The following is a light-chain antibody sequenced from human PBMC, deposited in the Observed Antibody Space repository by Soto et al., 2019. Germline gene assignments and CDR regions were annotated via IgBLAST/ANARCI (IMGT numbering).Light chain of an antibody. J-gene: IGKJ2*01. CDR2: AAT. CDR3: QQSYSTPRNT. Sequence: DIQMTQSPSSLSASVGDRVTITCRASQSISSYLNWYQQKPGKAPKLLIYAATSLQGGVPSRISGSGSGKDFTRTISSLQPEDFATYYCQQSYSTPRNTFGQGTKLDIK. CDR1: QSISSY. V-gene: IGKV1-39*01.